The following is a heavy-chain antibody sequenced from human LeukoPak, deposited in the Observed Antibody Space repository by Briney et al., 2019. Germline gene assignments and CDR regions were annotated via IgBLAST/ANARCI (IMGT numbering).Heavy chain of an antibody. CDR1: GFTFDDYA. Sequence: GRSLRLSCAASGFTFDDYAMHWVRQAPGKGLEWVSGINWNSGNIGYADSVEGRFTISRDNAKNSLYLQMNSLRTEDMALYYCAKGVTTVRVDYFDYWGQGTQVTVSS. CDR3: AKGVTTVRVDYFDY. CDR2: INWNSGNI. D-gene: IGHD4-17*01. J-gene: IGHJ4*02. V-gene: IGHV3-9*03.